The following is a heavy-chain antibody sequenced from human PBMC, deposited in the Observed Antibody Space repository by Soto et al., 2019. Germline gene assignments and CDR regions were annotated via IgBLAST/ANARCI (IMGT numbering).Heavy chain of an antibody. CDR2: IYYSGST. D-gene: IGHD1-7*01. CDR3: AREGNWNYPHAFDI. Sequence: ASETLSLTCTVSGGSISSYYWSWIRQPPGKGLEWIGYIYYSGSTNYNPSLKSRVTISVDTSKNQFSLKLSSVTAADTAVYYCAREGNWNYPHAFDIWGQGTMVTVSS. J-gene: IGHJ3*02. V-gene: IGHV4-59*01. CDR1: GGSISSYY.